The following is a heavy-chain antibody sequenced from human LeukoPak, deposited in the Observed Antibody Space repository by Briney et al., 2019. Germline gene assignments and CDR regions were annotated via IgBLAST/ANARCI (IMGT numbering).Heavy chain of an antibody. Sequence: SETLSLTCTVSGGSISSYYWSWIRQPPGKGLEWIGYIYYSGSTNYNPSLKSRVTISVDTSKNQFSLKLSSVTAADTAVYYCARFIAAAGMRFDCWGQGTLVTVSS. CDR3: ARFIAAAGMRFDC. V-gene: IGHV4-59*08. D-gene: IGHD6-13*01. CDR1: GGSISSYY. J-gene: IGHJ4*02. CDR2: IYYSGST.